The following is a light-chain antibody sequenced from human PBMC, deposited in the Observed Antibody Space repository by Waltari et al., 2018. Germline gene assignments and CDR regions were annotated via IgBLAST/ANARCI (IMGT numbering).Light chain of an antibody. CDR2: AAS. CDR3: QQTYSIPVT. Sequence: DIQMTQSPSSLSASVGDRVTITCRESQSISSYLNWYQQKPGKAPNLLMYAASSLQSGVPSRFSGSGSGTDFTLTISSLQPEDFATYYCQQTYSIPVTFGGGTKVDI. V-gene: IGKV1-39*01. CDR1: QSISSY. J-gene: IGKJ4*01.